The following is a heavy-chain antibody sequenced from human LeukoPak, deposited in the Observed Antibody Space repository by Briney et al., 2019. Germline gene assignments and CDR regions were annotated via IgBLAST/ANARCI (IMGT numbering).Heavy chain of an antibody. Sequence: GGSLRLSCAASGFSFSSFAMTWVRQAPGKGLEWVSSITGGHYATYNTDSVKGRFTISRDNAKNTLFLQMNSLRADDTAIYYCTKDPNGDYIGAFDPWGQGTLVTVSS. CDR2: ITGGHYAT. J-gene: IGHJ5*02. V-gene: IGHV3-23*01. CDR3: TKDPNGDYIGAFDP. CDR1: GFSFSSFA. D-gene: IGHD4-17*01.